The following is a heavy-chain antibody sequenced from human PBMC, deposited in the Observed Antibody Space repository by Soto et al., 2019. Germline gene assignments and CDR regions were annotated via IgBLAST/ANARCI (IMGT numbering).Heavy chain of an antibody. D-gene: IGHD2-2*01. CDR3: ARDTSAVFTSSTSYLGSGSFDF. Sequence: EVQLVESGGGLVQPGRSLRLSCIASGFTFEDYAMPWVRQSPGKGLEWVATISWNSNNVYYADSVKGRFNVSRDNAKNCLYLQVDSLTPEDTAHFLCARDTSAVFTSSTSYLGSGSFDFWVQWTTVTVSS. J-gene: IGHJ3*01. V-gene: IGHV3-9*01. CDR1: GFTFEDYA. CDR2: ISWNSNNV.